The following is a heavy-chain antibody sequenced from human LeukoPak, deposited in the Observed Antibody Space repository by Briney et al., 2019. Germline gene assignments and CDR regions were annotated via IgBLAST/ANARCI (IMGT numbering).Heavy chain of an antibody. D-gene: IGHD4/OR15-4a*01. CDR2: INPSAGST. V-gene: IGHV1-46*01. J-gene: IGHJ4*02. CDR3: ARGLNPRGLDY. Sequence: ASVKVSCKASGYTFTSYYMHWVRQAPGQGLEWMGIINPSAGSTVYVQRFQGRVTVTRDTSTSTVCMELSSLRSEDTAVYYCARGLNPRGLDYWGQGTLVTVSS. CDR1: GYTFTSYY.